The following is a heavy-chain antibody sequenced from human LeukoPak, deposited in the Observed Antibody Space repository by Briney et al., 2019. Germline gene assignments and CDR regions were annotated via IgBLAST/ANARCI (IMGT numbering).Heavy chain of an antibody. CDR1: GFTFSSYS. D-gene: IGHD3-10*01. J-gene: IGHJ4*02. CDR3: ARVIGEWFGERWAFDDY. CDR2: ISSSGSCI. V-gene: IGHV3-21*01. Sequence: GGSLRLSCAASGFTFSSYSMNWVRQAPGKGLEWVSSISSSGSCISYADSLKRRFTISRDNAKNSLYLQMNSLRAEDAAVYYCARVIGEWFGERWAFDDYWGQGTLVTVSS.